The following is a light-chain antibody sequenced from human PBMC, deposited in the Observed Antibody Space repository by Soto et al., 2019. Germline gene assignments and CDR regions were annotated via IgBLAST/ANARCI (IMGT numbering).Light chain of an antibody. V-gene: IGKV3-20*01. CDR3: QQYGRSPGYT. CDR2: GSS. J-gene: IGKJ2*01. Sequence: EIVLTQSPGTLSLSPGERATLSCRASQSVSSSYLTWYQQKPGQAPRVLVYGSSRRATGIPDRFSGSGSGTDFTLTISRPEPEDFAVYYSQQYGRSPGYTFGQGTKLEIK. CDR1: QSVSSSY.